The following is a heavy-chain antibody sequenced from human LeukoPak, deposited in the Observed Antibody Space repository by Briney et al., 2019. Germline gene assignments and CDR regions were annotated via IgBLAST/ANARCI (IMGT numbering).Heavy chain of an antibody. V-gene: IGHV4-59*01. CDR3: ARGAGVYYDILTSYYRVHWFDP. J-gene: IGHJ5*02. CDR1: GGSISNYH. CDR2: IYYSGST. D-gene: IGHD3-9*01. Sequence: PSETLSLTCTVSGGSISNYHWSWVRQTPEKGLEWIGYIYYSGSTNYNPSLKSRVTISVDTSKNQLSLNLTSVTAADTAVYYCARGAGVYYDILTSYYRVHWFDPWGQGTRVTVSS.